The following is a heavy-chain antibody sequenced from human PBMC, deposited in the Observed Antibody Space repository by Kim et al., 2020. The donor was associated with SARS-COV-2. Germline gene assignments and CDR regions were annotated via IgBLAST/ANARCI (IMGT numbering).Heavy chain of an antibody. J-gene: IGHJ6*02. Sequence: GGSLRLSCAASGFTFSSSWMSWVRQAPGKGLEWVANIKQEGSGKYTVDSAKGRCSITRDKAKNTLYLQMHSKRAKDKDADECKVTSPYYDMDGCDQ. CDR1: GFTFSSSW. V-gene: IGHV3-7*03. CDR2: IKQEGSGK. CDR3: KVTSPYYDMDG. D-gene: IGHD4-4*01.